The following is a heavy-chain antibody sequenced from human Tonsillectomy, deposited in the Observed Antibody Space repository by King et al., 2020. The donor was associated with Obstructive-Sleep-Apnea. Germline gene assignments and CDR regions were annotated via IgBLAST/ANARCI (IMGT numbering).Heavy chain of an antibody. CDR3: AREDGGNNRLALDV. D-gene: IGHD1-14*01. V-gene: IGHV1-2*02. J-gene: IGHJ6*02. CDR1: GYTFTDHY. CDR2: INPDIGVT. Sequence: QLVQSGAEVKKPGASVKVSCKASGYTFTDHYIYWVRQAPGQGLEWMGWINPDIGVTHYAQNFQGRVTLIRDASITTAYMEMRSLTSDDTAVYYCAREDGGNNRLALDVWGQGTTVTVSS.